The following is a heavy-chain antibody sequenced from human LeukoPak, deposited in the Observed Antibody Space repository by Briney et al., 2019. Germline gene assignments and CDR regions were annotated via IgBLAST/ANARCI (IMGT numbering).Heavy chain of an antibody. V-gene: IGHV4-34*01. CDR2: INHSGST. CDR1: GGSFSGYY. D-gene: IGHD5-24*01. Sequence: SETLSLTCAVYGGSFSGYYWSWIRQPPGKGLEWIGEINHSGSTNYNPSLKSRVTISEDTSKNQFSLKLSAVTAADTAVYYCARVPPLQCFDSWGQGTLVTVSS. J-gene: IGHJ4*02. CDR3: ARVPPLQCFDS.